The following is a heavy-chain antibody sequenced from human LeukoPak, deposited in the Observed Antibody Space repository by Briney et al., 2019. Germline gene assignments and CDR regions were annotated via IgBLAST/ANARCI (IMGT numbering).Heavy chain of an antibody. D-gene: IGHD3/OR15-3a*01. CDR3: ARVPHYYFGYGYFDT. CDR1: GGSFSGYY. V-gene: IGHV4-34*01. Sequence: SETLPLTCVVNGGSFSGYYWSWVRQPPGKGLEWIGEIDQSGTTNYNPSLKSRVAISIDTSKKQFSLTLTSMTAADTAVYYCARVPHYYFGYGYFDTWSQGTRVTVSS. J-gene: IGHJ4*02. CDR2: IDQSGTT.